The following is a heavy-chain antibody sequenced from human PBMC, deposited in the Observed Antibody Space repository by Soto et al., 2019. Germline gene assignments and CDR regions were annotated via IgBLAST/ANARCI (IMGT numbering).Heavy chain of an antibody. J-gene: IGHJ4*02. CDR2: IRSKANSYAT. D-gene: IGHD1-7*01. CDR3: TRRRWGELLEDY. CDR1: GFTFSGSA. V-gene: IGHV3-73*01. Sequence: QLVESGGGLVQPGGSLKLSCAASGFTFSGSAIHWVRQASGKGLEWVGRIRSKANSYATAYAASVKGRFTISRDDSKNTAYLQMNSLKTEDTAVYCCTRRRWGELLEDYWGQGTLVTVSS.